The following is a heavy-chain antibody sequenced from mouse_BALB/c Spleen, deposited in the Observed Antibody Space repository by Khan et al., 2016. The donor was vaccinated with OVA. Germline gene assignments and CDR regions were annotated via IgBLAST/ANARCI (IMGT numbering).Heavy chain of an antibody. CDR2: INRSNGYT. Sequence: QVQLKQSGAELVRPGASVKMSCKVSGFTFTSYTIHWIKERPGQGLEWIGYINRSNGYTNYTQRFKDKATLTTDTSSTTAFLQLSSLTSDNSAIYIYVRDATYHRNDDWFAYWGQGTLVTVSS. D-gene: IGHD2-14*01. CDR1: GFTFTSYT. V-gene: IGHV1-4*01. CDR3: VRDATYHRNDDWFAY. J-gene: IGHJ3*01.